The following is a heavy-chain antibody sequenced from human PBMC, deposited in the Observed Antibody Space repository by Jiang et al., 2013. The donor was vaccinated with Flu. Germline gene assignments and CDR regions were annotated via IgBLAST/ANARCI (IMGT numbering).Heavy chain of an antibody. V-gene: IGHV3-30*04. D-gene: IGHD3-22*01. J-gene: IGHJ6*02. CDR2: ISYDGSNK. Sequence: HWVRQAPGKGLEWVAVISYDGSNKYYADSVKGRFTISRDNSKNTLYLQMNSLRAEDTAVYYCARDLEDSSGYYHADWYYGMDVWGQGTTVTVSS. CDR3: ARDLEDSSGYYHADWYYGMDV.